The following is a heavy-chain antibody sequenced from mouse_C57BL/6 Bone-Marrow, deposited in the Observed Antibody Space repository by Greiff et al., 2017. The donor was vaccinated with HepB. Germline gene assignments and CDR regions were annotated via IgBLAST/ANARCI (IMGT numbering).Heavy chain of an antibody. CDR1: GYTFTSYG. CDR3: ARWATTVVAPDYFDY. V-gene: IGHV1-81*01. Sequence: VQLVESGAELARPGASVKLSCKASGYTFTSYGISWVKQRTGQGLEWIGEIYPRSGNTYYNEKFKGKATLTADKSSSTAYMELRSLTSEDSAVYFCARWATTVVAPDYFDYWGQGTTLTVSS. J-gene: IGHJ2*01. D-gene: IGHD1-1*01. CDR2: IYPRSGNT.